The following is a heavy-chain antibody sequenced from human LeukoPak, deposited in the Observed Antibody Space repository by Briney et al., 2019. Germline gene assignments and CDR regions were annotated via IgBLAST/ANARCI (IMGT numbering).Heavy chain of an antibody. CDR1: GFTFSSFP. V-gene: IGHV3-64*01. J-gene: IGHJ4*02. CDR3: ARVYRYAYDY. Sequence: GGSLRLSCATSGFTFSSFPMHWVRQAPGKGLEYVSAISGDGGDTYYASSVKGRFTISRDNSKNTLYLQMGSLRAEDMAVYYCARVYRYAYDYWGQGTLVTVSS. CDR2: ISGDGGDT. D-gene: IGHD3-16*01.